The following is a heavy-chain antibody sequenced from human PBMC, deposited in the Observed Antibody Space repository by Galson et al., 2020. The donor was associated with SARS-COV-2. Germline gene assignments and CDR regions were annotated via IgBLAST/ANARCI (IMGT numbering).Heavy chain of an antibody. V-gene: IGHV3-20*04. CDR2: INWNGGST. CDR3: ARARHYDILTGYYRKAFEI. CDR1: GFTFDDYG. Sequence: GGSLRLSCAASGFTFDDYGMSWVRQAPGKGLEWVSGINWNGGSTGYADSVKGRFTISRDNAKNSLYLQMNSLRAEDTALYYCARARHYDILTGYYRKAFEIWGQGTMVTVSS. J-gene: IGHJ3*02. D-gene: IGHD3-9*01.